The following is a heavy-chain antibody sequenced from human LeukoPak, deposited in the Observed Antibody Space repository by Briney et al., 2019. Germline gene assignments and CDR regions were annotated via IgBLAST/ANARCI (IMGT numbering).Heavy chain of an antibody. CDR2: ISISSSII. V-gene: IGHV3-48*01. D-gene: IGHD3-3*01. Sequence: PGGSLRLSCAASGFIFSSYNLNWVRQAPGKGLEWVSYISISSSIIYYADSVKGRFTISRDNSKNTLYLQMNSLRAEDTAVYYCARESYDFWSGYIGGYYYYYMDVWGKGTTVTVSS. CDR3: ARESYDFWSGYIGGYYYYYMDV. J-gene: IGHJ6*03. CDR1: GFIFSSYN.